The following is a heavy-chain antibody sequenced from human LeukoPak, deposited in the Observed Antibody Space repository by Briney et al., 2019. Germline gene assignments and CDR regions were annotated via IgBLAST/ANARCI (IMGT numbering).Heavy chain of an antibody. V-gene: IGHV3-30*02. D-gene: IGHD2/OR15-2a*01. Sequence: GGSLRLSCAASGFTFSSYGMHWVRQAPGKGLEWVAFIRYDGSNKYHADSVKGRFTISRDNSKNTLYLQMNSLRAEDTAVYYCAKDQLSVPYYYYMDVWGKGTTVTISS. CDR1: GFTFSSYG. CDR2: IRYDGSNK. CDR3: AKDQLSVPYYYYMDV. J-gene: IGHJ6*03.